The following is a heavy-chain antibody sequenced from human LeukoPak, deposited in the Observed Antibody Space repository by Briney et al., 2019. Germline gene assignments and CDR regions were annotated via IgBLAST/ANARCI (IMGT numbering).Heavy chain of an antibody. J-gene: IGHJ4*02. D-gene: IGHD3-22*01. Sequence: GGSLRLSCAASGFTFSSYAMSWVRQAPGKGLEGVSPISGSGGSTYYADSVKGRFTISRDNSKNTLYLQMNSVRADDTAVYYCVGAVTAHYYDPFWGQGTLVTVSS. CDR1: GFTFSSYA. CDR3: VGAVTAHYYDPF. CDR2: ISGSGGST. V-gene: IGHV3-23*01.